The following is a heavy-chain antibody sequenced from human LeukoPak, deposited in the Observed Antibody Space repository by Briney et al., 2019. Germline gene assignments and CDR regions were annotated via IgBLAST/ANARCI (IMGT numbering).Heavy chain of an antibody. CDR3: ARDLDITGTTGAYYYGMDV. V-gene: IGHV6-1*01. Sequence: SQTLSLTCAISGDSVSSNSAAWNWIRQPPSRGLEWLGRTYYRSKWYNDYAVSVKSRITINPDTSKNQFSLQLNSVTPEDTAVYYCARDLDITGTTGAYYYGMDVWGQGTTVTVSS. D-gene: IGHD1-7*01. CDR2: TYYRSKWYN. CDR1: GDSVSSNSAA. J-gene: IGHJ6*02.